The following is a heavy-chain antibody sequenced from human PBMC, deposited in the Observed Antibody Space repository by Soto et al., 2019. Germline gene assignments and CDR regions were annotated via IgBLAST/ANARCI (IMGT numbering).Heavy chain of an antibody. D-gene: IGHD2-15*01. CDR2: ITNTGGDT. J-gene: IGHJ3*02. V-gene: IGHV3-23*01. CDR3: ARLYCSASSCYSVGAFDI. CDR1: GFTFSSNA. Sequence: GGSLRLSCAASGFTFSSNAMSWVRQAPGKGLEWASVITNTGGDTLYADSVKGRFTISRDNSKNTLYLQMNSLRAEDTAVYYCARLYCSASSCYSVGAFDIRGQGTMVTVSS.